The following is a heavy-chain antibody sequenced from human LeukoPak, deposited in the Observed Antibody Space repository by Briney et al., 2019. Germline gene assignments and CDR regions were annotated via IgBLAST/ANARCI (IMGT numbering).Heavy chain of an antibody. CDR3: AKDLHSSSWYRWFDP. J-gene: IGHJ5*02. CDR1: GFTFSSYA. CDR2: ISGSGGST. D-gene: IGHD6-13*01. V-gene: IGHV3-23*01. Sequence: GGSLRLSCAASGFTFSSYAMSWVRQAPGKGLEWVSAISGSGGSTYYADSVKGRFTISRDNSKNTLYLQMNSLRAEDTAAYYCAKDLHSSSWYRWFDPWGQGTLVAVSS.